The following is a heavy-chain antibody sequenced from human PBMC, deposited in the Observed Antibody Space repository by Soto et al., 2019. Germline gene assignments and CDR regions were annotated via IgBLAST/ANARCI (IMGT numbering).Heavy chain of an antibody. CDR3: TTTISSSSAFDI. CDR1: GFTFSNAW. CDR2: IKSKTDGGTT. V-gene: IGHV3-15*01. J-gene: IGHJ3*02. Sequence: GGSLRLSCAASGFTFSNAWMSWVRQAPGKGLEWVGRIKSKTDGGTTDYAAPVKGRFTISRDDSKNTLYLQMNSLKTEDTAGYYCTTTISSSSAFDIWGQGTMVTVSS. D-gene: IGHD6-6*01.